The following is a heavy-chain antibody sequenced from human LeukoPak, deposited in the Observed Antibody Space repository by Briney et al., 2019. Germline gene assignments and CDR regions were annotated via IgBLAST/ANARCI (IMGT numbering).Heavy chain of an antibody. CDR1: GGSISSYY. CDR3: ARVRGYYDSSGYYPAFDI. V-gene: IGHV4-59*12. CDR2: IYYSGST. Sequence: SETLSLTCTVSGGSISSYYWGWIRQPPGKGLEWIGSIYYSGSTYYNPSLKSRVTISVDTSKNQFSLKLSSVTAADTAVYYCARVRGYYDSSGYYPAFDIWGQGTMVTVSS. J-gene: IGHJ3*02. D-gene: IGHD3-22*01.